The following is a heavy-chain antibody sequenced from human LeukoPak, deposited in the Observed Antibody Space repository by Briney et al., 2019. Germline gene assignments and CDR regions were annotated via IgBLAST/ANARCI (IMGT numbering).Heavy chain of an antibody. D-gene: IGHD3-22*01. CDR3: ARGAHYYYSIGYLMPLNY. J-gene: IGHJ4*02. CDR2: IYYSAST. V-gene: IGHV4-59*01. CDR1: GSTISSYY. Sequence: SETLSLTCAVSGSTISSYYWSWLRQPPGKGLEWIGYIYYSASTNCNPSLKSRVTISVDTSKNQFALKLSSVTATDTAVHLCARGAHYYYSIGYLMPLNYWGQGTLVTVSS.